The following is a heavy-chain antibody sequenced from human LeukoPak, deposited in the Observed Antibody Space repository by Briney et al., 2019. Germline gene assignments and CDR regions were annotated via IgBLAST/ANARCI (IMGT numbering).Heavy chain of an antibody. CDR2: IKQDGSEK. D-gene: IGHD3-16*01. CDR3: VRDGGTDWYDP. CDR1: GFSVSDYW. J-gene: IGHJ5*02. Sequence: PGGSLRLSCAASGFSVSDYWMTWVHQAPGKGLEWVANIKQDGSEKTYVDSVKGRFTISRGNAKNSLYLQMNSLRVEDTAMYYCVRDGGTDWYDPWGQGTLVTVFS. V-gene: IGHV3-7*01.